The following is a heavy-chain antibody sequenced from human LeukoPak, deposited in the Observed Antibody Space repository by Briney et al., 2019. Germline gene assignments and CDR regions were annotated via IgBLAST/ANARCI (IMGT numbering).Heavy chain of an antibody. J-gene: IGHJ5*02. CDR1: GFTVSSNY. V-gene: IGHV3-66*01. D-gene: IGHD4-17*01. CDR2: IYSGGST. CDR3: ARATVATFNWFDP. Sequence: GGSLRLSCAASGFTVSSNYMSWVRQGPGKGLECVSLIYSGGSTYYADSVKGRFTISRDNSKNTLYLQMNSLRAEDTAVYYCARATVATFNWFDPWGQGTVVTVSS.